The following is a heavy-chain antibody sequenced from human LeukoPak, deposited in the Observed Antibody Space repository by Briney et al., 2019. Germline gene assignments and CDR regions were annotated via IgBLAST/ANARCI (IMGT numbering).Heavy chain of an antibody. CDR3: ARGGGFRYCSGGSCYSYWFDP. V-gene: IGHV4-34*01. CDR2: INHSGST. D-gene: IGHD2-15*01. Sequence: PSETLSLTCAVYGGSFSGYYWSWIRQPPGKGLEWIGEINHSGSTNYNPSLKSRVTISVDRSKNQFSLKLSSVTAADTAVYYCARGGGFRYCSGGSCYSYWFDPWGQGTLVTVSS. CDR1: GGSFSGYY. J-gene: IGHJ5*02.